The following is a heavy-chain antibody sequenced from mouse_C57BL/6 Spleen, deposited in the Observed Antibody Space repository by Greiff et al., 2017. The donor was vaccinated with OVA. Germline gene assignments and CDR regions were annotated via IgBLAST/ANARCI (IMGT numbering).Heavy chain of an antibody. J-gene: IGHJ4*01. V-gene: IGHV5-9-1*02. CDR2: ISSGGDYI. D-gene: IGHD1-1*01. Sequence: EVMLVESGEGLVKPGGSLKLSCAASGFTFSSYAMSWVRQTPEKRLEWVAYISSGGDYIYYADTVKGRFTISRDNARNTLYLQMSSLKSEDTAMYYCTKTTVVANPAMDYWGQGTSVTVSS. CDR3: TKTTVVANPAMDY. CDR1: GFTFSSYA.